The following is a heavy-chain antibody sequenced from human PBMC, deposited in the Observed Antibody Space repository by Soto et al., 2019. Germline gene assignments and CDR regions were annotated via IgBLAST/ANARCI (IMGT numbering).Heavy chain of an antibody. Sequence: QVQLVESGGGVVQPGRSLRLSCAASGFTFSSYGMHWVRQAPGKGLEWVAVISYDGSNKYYADYVKGRFTISRDNSKNTQYLQMNSLRAEDTAVYYCAKDLGGSYDYFDYWGQGPLVTASS. D-gene: IGHD2-2*01. J-gene: IGHJ4*02. V-gene: IGHV3-30*18. CDR2: ISYDGSNK. CDR1: GFTFSSYG. CDR3: AKDLGGSYDYFDY.